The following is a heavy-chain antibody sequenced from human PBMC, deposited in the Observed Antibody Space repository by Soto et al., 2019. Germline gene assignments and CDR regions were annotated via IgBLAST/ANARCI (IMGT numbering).Heavy chain of an antibody. V-gene: IGHV1-2*04. D-gene: IGHD2-2*01. Sequence: QVQLVQSGAEVKKPGASVKVSCKASGYTFTGYYMHWVRQAPGQGLEWMGWINPNSGGTNYAQKFQGWVTMTRDTSNSTAYEERRRLGADDTAGYYGARDQALDCSSTSCPSLGIWGQGTMVTVSS. CDR2: INPNSGGT. J-gene: IGHJ3*02. CDR3: ARDQALDCSSTSCPSLGI. CDR1: GYTFTGYY.